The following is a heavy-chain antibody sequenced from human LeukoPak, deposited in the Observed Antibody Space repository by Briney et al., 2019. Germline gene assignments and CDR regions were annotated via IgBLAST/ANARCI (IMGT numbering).Heavy chain of an antibody. J-gene: IGHJ4*02. Sequence: GASVKVSCKASGYTFTSYYMHWVRQAPGQGLEWMGIINPSGGSTSYAQKFQGRVTMTRDTSTSTVYMELSSLRSEDTAVYYCARERSLAVAGKLFDYWGQGTLVTVSS. V-gene: IGHV1-46*01. CDR2: INPSGGST. CDR1: GYTFTSYY. D-gene: IGHD6-19*01. CDR3: ARERSLAVAGKLFDY.